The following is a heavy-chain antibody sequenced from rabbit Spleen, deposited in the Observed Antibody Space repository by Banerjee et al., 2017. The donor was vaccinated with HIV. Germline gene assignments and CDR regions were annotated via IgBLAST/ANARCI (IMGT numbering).Heavy chain of an antibody. CDR2: IGAGTGTT. CDR3: ASAYSDIYFNL. V-gene: IGHV1S45*01. CDR1: GFDFSRTG. D-gene: IGHD6-1*01. Sequence: QEQLKETGGGLVQPGGSLKLSCKVSGFDFSRTGVSWVRQAPGKGLEWIGYIGAGTGTTYYASWAKGRFTISKTSSTTVTLQMTSLTAADAASYFCASAYSDIYFNLWGQGTLVTVS. J-gene: IGHJ4*01.